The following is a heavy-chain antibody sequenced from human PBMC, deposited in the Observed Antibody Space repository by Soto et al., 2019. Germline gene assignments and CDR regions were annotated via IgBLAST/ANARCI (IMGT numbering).Heavy chain of an antibody. Sequence: ASVKVSCKVSGYRFPSYGINWVRQAPGQGLEWVGWVNPDNHNTNYAQNFQHRVSLTTDTSTNTAFLELGGLRSDDTAVYYCARVRFGDPFDYWGQGTLVTVSS. CDR2: VNPDNHNT. CDR3: ARVRFGDPFDY. D-gene: IGHD3-16*01. V-gene: IGHV1-18*01. CDR1: GYRFPSYG. J-gene: IGHJ4*02.